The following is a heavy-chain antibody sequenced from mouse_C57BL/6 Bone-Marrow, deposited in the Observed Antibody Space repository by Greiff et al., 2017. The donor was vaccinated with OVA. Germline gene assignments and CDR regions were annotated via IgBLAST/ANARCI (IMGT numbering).Heavy chain of an antibody. CDR1: GFTFSDYY. CDR2: ISNGGGST. CDR3: ARHGDDGYQYYAMDY. V-gene: IGHV5-12*01. D-gene: IGHD2-3*01. Sequence: DVKLVESGGGLVQPGGSLKLSCAASGFTFSDYYMYWVRQTPEKRLEWVAYISNGGGSTYYPDTVKGRFTISRDNAKNTLYLQMSRLKSEDTAMYYCARHGDDGYQYYAMDYWGQGTSVTVSS. J-gene: IGHJ4*01.